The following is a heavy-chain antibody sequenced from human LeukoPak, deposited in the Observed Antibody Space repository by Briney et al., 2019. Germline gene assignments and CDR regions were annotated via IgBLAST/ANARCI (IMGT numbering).Heavy chain of an antibody. J-gene: IGHJ5*02. Sequence: PSETLSLTCAVYGGSFSGYYWSWIRQPPGKGLEWIGEINHSGSTNYNPSLKSRVTMSVDTSKNQFSLRLSTVTAADTAVYYCARGTSSTTNYNWFDPWGQGTLVTVSS. CDR2: INHSGST. V-gene: IGHV4-34*01. CDR3: ARGTSSTTNYNWFDP. D-gene: IGHD2-2*01. CDR1: GGSFSGYY.